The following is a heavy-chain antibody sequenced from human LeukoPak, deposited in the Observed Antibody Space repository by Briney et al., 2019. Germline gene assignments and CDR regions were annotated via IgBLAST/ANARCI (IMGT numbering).Heavy chain of an antibody. V-gene: IGHV4-38-2*02. J-gene: IGHJ4*02. D-gene: IGHD5-18*01. CDR2: IFHTGHT. CDR1: GYPITAGYY. Sequence: SETLSLTCTVSGYPITAGYYWGWLRQAPGKGLEWLGSIFHTGHTYYNPSLKSPVTLSVDTSKNQFSLKLTSVTASDTALYYCAREGRGYKNYLFDYWGQGTLVSVSS. CDR3: AREGRGYKNYLFDY.